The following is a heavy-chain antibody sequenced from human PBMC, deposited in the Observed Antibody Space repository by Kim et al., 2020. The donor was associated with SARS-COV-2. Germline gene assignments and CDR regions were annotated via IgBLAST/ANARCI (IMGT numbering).Heavy chain of an antibody. CDR3: ARGRITMVRGVIISGGAFDI. J-gene: IGHJ3*02. Sequence: GGSLRLSCAASGFTFSSYGMHWVRQAPGKGLEWVAVIWYDGSNKYYAESVKGRFTISRDNSKNTLYLQMNSLRAEDTAVYYCARGRITMVRGVIISGGAFDIWGQGTMVTVSS. V-gene: IGHV3-33*01. CDR1: GFTFSSYG. CDR2: IWYDGSNK. D-gene: IGHD3-10*01.